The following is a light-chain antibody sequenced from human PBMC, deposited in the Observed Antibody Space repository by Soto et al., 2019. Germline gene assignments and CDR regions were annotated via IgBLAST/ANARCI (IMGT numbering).Light chain of an antibody. Sequence: DIQMTQSPSSLSASVGDRVTITYRASQAIRNDVGWYQQKPGKDPKHLIYVASRLESGVPSRFRGSGFGTEFTRTISVLQPEDVATYYCQQVDSYPRPFGQRANVA. J-gene: IGKJ1*01. CDR2: VAS. CDR1: QAIRND. CDR3: QQVDSYPRP. V-gene: IGKV1-17*01.